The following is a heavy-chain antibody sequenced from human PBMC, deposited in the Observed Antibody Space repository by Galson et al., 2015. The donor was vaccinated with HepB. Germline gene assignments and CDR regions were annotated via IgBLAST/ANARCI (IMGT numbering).Heavy chain of an antibody. J-gene: IGHJ4*02. CDR3: ARERVGCDFDH. CDR2: ISTHGGNT. V-gene: IGHV1-18*04. Sequence: SVKVSCKASGYTFTSNGISWVRQTPGQGLEWLGWISTHGGNTNCAQKFQGRITLTRDTSTSIAYVELRSLRSDDTAVYYCARERVGCDFDHWGQGTPVTVSS. D-gene: IGHD2-2*01. CDR1: GYTFTSNG.